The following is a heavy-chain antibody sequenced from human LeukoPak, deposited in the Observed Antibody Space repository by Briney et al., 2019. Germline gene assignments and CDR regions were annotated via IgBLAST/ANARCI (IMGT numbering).Heavy chain of an antibody. Sequence: PGGSLRPSCAGSGSASNIFAMNWIRQAPGRGREGVTSITNDGSSKYYADSVKGRFSISRDNSANTLYLQMNSLGPEDTAVYYCVEKLRSSRRFDHWGQGTLVTVSS. CDR1: GSASNIFA. J-gene: IGHJ4*02. V-gene: IGHV3-30*19. CDR3: VEKLRSSRRFDH. CDR2: ITNDGSSK. D-gene: IGHD3-10*01.